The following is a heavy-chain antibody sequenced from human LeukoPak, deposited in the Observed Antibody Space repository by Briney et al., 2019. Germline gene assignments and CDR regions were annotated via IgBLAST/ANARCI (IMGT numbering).Heavy chain of an antibody. CDR3: ARDRHRYSYDTGGYPPY. CDR2: ISSSSSTI. D-gene: IGHD3-22*01. V-gene: IGHV3-48*01. J-gene: IGHJ4*02. Sequence: GGSLRLSCAASGFTFSSYGMSWVRQAPGKGLEWVSYISSSSSTIYYADSVKGRFTISRDNAKNSLYLQMNSLRAEDTAVYYCARDRHRYSYDTGGYPPYWGQGTLVTVSS. CDR1: GFTFSSYG.